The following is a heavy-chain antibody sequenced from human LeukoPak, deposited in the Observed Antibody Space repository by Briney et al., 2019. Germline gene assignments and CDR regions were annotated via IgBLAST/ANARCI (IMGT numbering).Heavy chain of an antibody. J-gene: IGHJ5*02. D-gene: IGHD5/OR15-5a*01. V-gene: IGHV3-66*01. CDR2: IYSGGST. CDR3: ARRRLRWGYNWFDP. CDR1: GFTVSSNY. Sequence: PGGSLRLSCAASGFTVSSNYMSWVSQPPGKGLEWVSVIYSGGSTYYVDSVKGRFTISRDNSKNTLYLQMNSLRAEDTAVYYCARRRLRWGYNWFDPWGQGTLVTVSS.